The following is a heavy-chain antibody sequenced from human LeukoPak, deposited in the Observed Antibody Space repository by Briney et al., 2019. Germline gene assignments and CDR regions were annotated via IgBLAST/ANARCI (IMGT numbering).Heavy chain of an antibody. CDR3: VKDYAWALDF. V-gene: IGHV3-48*01. CDR2: INHNSQSV. Sequence: GSLRLSCAASGFTFNAYPMNWVRQAPGKRLEWISYINHNSQSVYYADSVKGRFTISRDNAKNSLYLHMDSLRAEDTAIYYCVKDYAWALDFWGQGTLVTVSS. CDR1: GFTFNAYP. D-gene: IGHD3-16*01. J-gene: IGHJ4*02.